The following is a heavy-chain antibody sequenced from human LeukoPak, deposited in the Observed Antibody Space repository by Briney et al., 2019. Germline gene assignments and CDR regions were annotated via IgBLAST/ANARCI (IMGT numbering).Heavy chain of an antibody. D-gene: IGHD2-21*02. Sequence: GGSLRLSCAASGFTFSSYSMNWVRQAPGKGLEWVSSISSSSSYIYYADSVKGRFTISRDNAKNSLYLQMNSLRAEDTAVYYCAREAYCGGDCELSEQNYYYYGMDVWGQGTLVAVSS. CDR1: GFTFSSYS. J-gene: IGHJ6*02. V-gene: IGHV3-21*01. CDR3: AREAYCGGDCELSEQNYYYYGMDV. CDR2: ISSSSSYI.